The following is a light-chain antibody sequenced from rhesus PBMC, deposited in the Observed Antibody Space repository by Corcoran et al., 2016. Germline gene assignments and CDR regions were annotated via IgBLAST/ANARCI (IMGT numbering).Light chain of an antibody. J-gene: IGKJ2*01. Sequence: DIQMTQSPSSLSASVGDRVTITCRASQGIANYLSWYQQKPGKAPKRLMYGASSLESGVPPRCSGRGSVTEFALTISSLQPEDFAAYYCLKYNTKPYSFGQGTKVEIK. V-gene: IGKV1-36*01. CDR3: LKYNTKPYS. CDR1: QGIANY. CDR2: GAS.